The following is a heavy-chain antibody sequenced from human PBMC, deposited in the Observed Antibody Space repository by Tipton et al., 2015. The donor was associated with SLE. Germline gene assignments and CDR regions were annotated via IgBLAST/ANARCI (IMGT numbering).Heavy chain of an antibody. CDR1: GGSMSTYY. V-gene: IGHV4-59*01. D-gene: IGHD2-15*01. Sequence: TLSLTCTVSGGSMSTYYWSWIRLPPGKGLEWIGYIYYSGGTSYNPSLNSRVTISVDTSRNQFSLKLTSVTAADSAVYYCARYSLTHWLRELWGRGPLVTVSP. CDR3: ARYSLTHWLREL. J-gene: IGHJ2*01. CDR2: IYYSGGT.